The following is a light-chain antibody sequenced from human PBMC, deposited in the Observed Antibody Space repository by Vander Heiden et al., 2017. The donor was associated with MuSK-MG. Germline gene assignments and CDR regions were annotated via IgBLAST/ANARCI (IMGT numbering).Light chain of an antibody. CDR3: QHCYSTHT. CDR2: AAS. J-gene: IGKJ4*01. Sequence: DIQMTQAPSSLSASGGDRVTISCRASQSISSYLPWYQQKPGKAPKLLIYAASMVQRGVPSRFSRSGPGTDFTLTISMRQPEGVATYYQQHCYSTHTFGAGTKVEIK. CDR1: QSISSY. V-gene: IGKV1-39*01.